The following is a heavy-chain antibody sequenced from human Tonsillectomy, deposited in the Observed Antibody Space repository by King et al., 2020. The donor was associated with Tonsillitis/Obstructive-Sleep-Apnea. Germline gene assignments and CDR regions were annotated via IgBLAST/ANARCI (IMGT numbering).Heavy chain of an antibody. CDR2: ISGSGGST. J-gene: IGHJ4*02. CDR3: ANGYPGYCISTSCWDY. D-gene: IGHD2-2*01. CDR1: GFTFSSYA. Sequence: VQLVESGGGLVQPGGSLRLSCAASGFTFSSYAMSWVRQAPGKGLEWVSAISGSGGSTYYADSVKGRFTISRDNSKNTLYLQMNSLRAEDTAVYYCANGYPGYCISTSCWDYWGQGTLVTVSS. V-gene: IGHV3-23*04.